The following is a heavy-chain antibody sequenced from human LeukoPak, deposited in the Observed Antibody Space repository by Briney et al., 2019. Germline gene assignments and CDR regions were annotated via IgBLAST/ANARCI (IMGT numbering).Heavy chain of an antibody. CDR2: ISTSGST. J-gene: IGHJ4*02. D-gene: IGHD3-9*01. V-gene: IGHV4-4*07. Sequence: NLSETLSLTCTVSGGSISSYYWSWIRQPAGKGLEWIGHISTSGSTNYNPSLKSRVTMSVDTSKNQFSLKLTSVTAADTAVYYCARDLTFDILTGYYISPFDCWGQGTLVTVSS. CDR1: GGSISSYY. CDR3: ARDLTFDILTGYYISPFDC.